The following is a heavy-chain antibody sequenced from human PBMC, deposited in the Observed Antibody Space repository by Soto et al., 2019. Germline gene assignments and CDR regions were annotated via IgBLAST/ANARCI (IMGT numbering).Heavy chain of an antibody. CDR2: IWYDGTNK. V-gene: IGHV3-33*01. D-gene: IGHD4-17*01. Sequence: QVQLVVSGGGVVQPGRSLRLSCAGSGFTFSNYGMHWVRQAPGKGLEWVAVIWYDGTNKYYADSVKGRFTISRDNFKKTLYLQMDSLRAEDTAVYFCARDREAQTVTTPEGHWGQGTLVTVSS. CDR1: GFTFSNYG. J-gene: IGHJ4*02. CDR3: ARDREAQTVTTPEGH.